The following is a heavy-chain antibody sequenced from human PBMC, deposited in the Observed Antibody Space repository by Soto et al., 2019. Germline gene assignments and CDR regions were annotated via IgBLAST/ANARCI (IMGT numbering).Heavy chain of an antibody. J-gene: IGHJ4*02. Sequence: SETLSLTCAVYGGSFSGYYWSWIRQPPGKGLEWIGEINHSGSTNYNPSLKSRVTISVDTSKSQFSLKLSSVTAADTAVYYCARGYGYYSAYYFDYWGQGTLVTVSS. CDR2: INHSGST. V-gene: IGHV4-34*01. D-gene: IGHD5-18*01. CDR3: ARGYGYYSAYYFDY. CDR1: GGSFSGYY.